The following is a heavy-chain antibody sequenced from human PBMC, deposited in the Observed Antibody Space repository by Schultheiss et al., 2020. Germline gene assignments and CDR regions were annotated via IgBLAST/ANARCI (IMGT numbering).Heavy chain of an antibody. CDR2: IKQDGSEK. CDR1: GFTFSRSW. V-gene: IGHV3-7*01. CDR3: AGNWNYRFDP. Sequence: GGSLRLSCAASGFTFSRSWMSWVRRAPGRGLEWVASIKQDGSEKNYVDSVKGRFTISRDNARNSLYLQMNSLRAEDTAVYYCAGNWNYRFDPWGQGTLVTVSS. D-gene: IGHD1-7*01. J-gene: IGHJ5*02.